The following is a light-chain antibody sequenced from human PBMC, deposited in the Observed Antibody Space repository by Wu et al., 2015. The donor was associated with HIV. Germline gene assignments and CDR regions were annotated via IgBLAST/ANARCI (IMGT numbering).Light chain of an antibody. Sequence: EIVLTQSPATLSLSPGERATLSCRASQSVSSYLAWYQQKPGQAPRLLIYDASNRATGIPARFSGSGSGTDFTLAISSLEPEDFAVYYCQQRSNWFLTFGGRDQGWRSN. CDR1: QSVSSY. CDR2: DAS. J-gene: IGKJ4*01. V-gene: IGKV3-11*01. CDR3: QQRSNWFLT.